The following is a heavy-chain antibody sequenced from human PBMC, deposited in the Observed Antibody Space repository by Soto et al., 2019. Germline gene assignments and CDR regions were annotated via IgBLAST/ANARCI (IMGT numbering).Heavy chain of an antibody. CDR2: INPDSGNI. V-gene: IGHV1-8*01. J-gene: IGHJ4*02. D-gene: IGHD3-10*01. Sequence: ASVKVSCKASGNTFTSYDINWVRQATGHGLEWMGWINPDSGNIGYAQKFQGRVTMTRDTAIRTAYMEVSRLRSDDTAVYYCARGRASGSYYLLDYWGQGTLVTVSS. CDR3: ARGRASGSYYLLDY. CDR1: GNTFTSYD.